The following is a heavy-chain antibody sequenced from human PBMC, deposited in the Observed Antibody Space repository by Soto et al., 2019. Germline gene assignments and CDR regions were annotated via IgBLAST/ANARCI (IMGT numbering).Heavy chain of an antibody. J-gene: IGHJ4*02. CDR1: GDSMTKYY. V-gene: IGHV4-4*07. CDR2: IYTSAST. Sequence: QVQLQESGPGLVKPSETLSLTCTVSGDSMTKYYWSWIRQPAGKGLEWIGRIYTSASTNYNPSLKIRVTMAIDTSKTHSPPKLKSVTAADTAVYYCARTVGAAYYFDFWSQGALVTVS. D-gene: IGHD1-26*01. CDR3: ARTVGAAYYFDF.